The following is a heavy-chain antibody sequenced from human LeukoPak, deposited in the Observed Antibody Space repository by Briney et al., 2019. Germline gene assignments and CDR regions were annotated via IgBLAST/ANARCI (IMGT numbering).Heavy chain of an antibody. CDR3: ARHVYSSSWYFYFDY. V-gene: IGHV4-4*09. CDR1: GGSISSYY. J-gene: IGHJ4*02. Sequence: SETLSLTCTVSGGSISSYYWSWIRQPPGKGLEWIGYIYTSGSTIYNPSLKSRVTISVDTSKNQFSLKLSSVTAADTAVYYCARHVYSSSWYFYFDYWGQGTLVTVSS. CDR2: IYTSGST. D-gene: IGHD6-13*01.